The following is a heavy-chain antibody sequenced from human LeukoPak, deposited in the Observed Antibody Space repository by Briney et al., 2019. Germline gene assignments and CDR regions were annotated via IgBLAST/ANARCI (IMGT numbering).Heavy chain of an antibody. Sequence: SETLSLTCTVSGGSISNHYWTWIRQSPGKGLEWIGYIYYSGISDYNPSLRSRVTMSVDTSKNQFSLKLNSLTAADTAVYYCARRGYSGYEDFDCWGQGTLVTVSS. J-gene: IGHJ4*02. CDR2: IYYSGIS. CDR1: GGSISNHY. D-gene: IGHD5-12*01. CDR3: ARRGYSGYEDFDC. V-gene: IGHV4-59*11.